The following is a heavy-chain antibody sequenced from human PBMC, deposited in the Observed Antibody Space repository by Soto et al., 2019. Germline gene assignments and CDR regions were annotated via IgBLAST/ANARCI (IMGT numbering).Heavy chain of an antibody. CDR1: GGSISSADYY. D-gene: IGHD2-21*02. V-gene: IGHV4-31*03. CDR2: ISYSGST. Sequence: QVQLQESGPGLVKPSQTLSLTCTVSGGSISSADYYWSWIRQHPGKGLEWIGYISYSGSTYYNPSLESRVTISVDTSKNQFSLKLSSVTAADTAVYYCARMMVTAMDFDYWGQGALVTVSS. CDR3: ARMMVTAMDFDY. J-gene: IGHJ4*02.